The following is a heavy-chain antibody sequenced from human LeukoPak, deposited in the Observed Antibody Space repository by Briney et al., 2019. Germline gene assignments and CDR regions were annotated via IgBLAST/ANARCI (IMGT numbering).Heavy chain of an antibody. V-gene: IGHV4-4*07. Sequence: SETLSLTCTVSGGSIGDDYFTWIRQPAGKGLEWIGRIHSGGTTNYNPSLMSRVTLSIDTSKKQISLRLTSMTAADTALYYCARDNGSGYTYGYGHYYYYIDVWGKGTTVTVSS. CDR1: GGSIGDDY. J-gene: IGHJ6*03. CDR2: IHSGGTT. CDR3: ARDNGSGYTYGYGHYYYYIDV. D-gene: IGHD5-18*01.